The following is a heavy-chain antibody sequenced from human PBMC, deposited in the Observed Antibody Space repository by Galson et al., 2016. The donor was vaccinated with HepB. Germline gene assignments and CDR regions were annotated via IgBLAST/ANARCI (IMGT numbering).Heavy chain of an antibody. D-gene: IGHD6-19*01. CDR3: TRDLATVADTWFDP. CDR2: IGSIGSTITI. Sequence: SLRLSCAASGFSLSDYYMSWIRQAPGKGLEWVSYIGSIGSTITIHYADSVKGRSTISRDNAKNTLYLQMNSLRAEDTAMYFCTRDLATVADTWFDPWGQGTLVTVSS. V-gene: IGHV3-11*04. J-gene: IGHJ5*02. CDR1: GFSLSDYY.